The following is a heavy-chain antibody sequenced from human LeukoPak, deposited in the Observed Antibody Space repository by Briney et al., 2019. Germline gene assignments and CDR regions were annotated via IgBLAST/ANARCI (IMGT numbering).Heavy chain of an antibody. V-gene: IGHV3-66*01. Sequence: GSLRLSCAASGFTVSSNYMSWVRQAPGKGLEWVSVIYSGGSTYYADSVKGRFTISRDNSKNTLYLQMNSLRAEDTAVYYCARDSDSSGWCDIWGQGTMVTVSS. CDR3: ARDSDSSGWCDI. D-gene: IGHD6-19*01. CDR1: GFTVSSNY. CDR2: IYSGGST. J-gene: IGHJ3*02.